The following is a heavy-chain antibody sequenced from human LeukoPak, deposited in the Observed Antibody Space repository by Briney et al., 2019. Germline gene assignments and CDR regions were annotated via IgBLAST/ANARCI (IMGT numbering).Heavy chain of an antibody. CDR2: INPNSGGT. CDR3: ARQPSQSRYRDSDTTLRF. D-gene: IGHD2/OR15-2a*01. J-gene: IGHJ4*02. V-gene: IGHV1-2*02. Sequence: ASVKVSCKASGYTLTGYYMHWVRQAPGQGLEWMGWINPNSGGTNHVQKYQGRVTMTRDTSISTAYMELSRLRSDDTAVYYCARQPSQSRYRDSDTTLRFWGRGTLVTVSS. CDR1: GYTLTGYY.